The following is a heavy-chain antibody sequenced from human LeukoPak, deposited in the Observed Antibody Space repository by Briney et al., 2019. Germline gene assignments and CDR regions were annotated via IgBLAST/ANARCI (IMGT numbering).Heavy chain of an antibody. V-gene: IGHV4-38-2*02. D-gene: IGHD1-26*01. Sequence: SETLSLTCTVSGYSISSGYYWGWIRQPPGKGLEWIGSIYHSGSTYYNPSLKSRVTISVDTSKNQFSLKLSSVTAADTAVYYCAKFQLEVGGWFDPWGRGTLVTVSS. CDR1: GYSISSGYY. CDR2: IYHSGST. J-gene: IGHJ5*02. CDR3: AKFQLEVGGWFDP.